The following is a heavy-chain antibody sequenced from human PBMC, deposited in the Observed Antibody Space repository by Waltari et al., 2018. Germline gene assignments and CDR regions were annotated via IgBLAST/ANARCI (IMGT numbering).Heavy chain of an antibody. Sequence: EVQLVESGGGLVQPGGSLRLSCAGSGFTFSDQYMDWVRQAPGKGLEWGGHTGNKAHSYTTEYAASVKGRFTISRDDSKNSMYLQMNSLNTEDTAVYYCATLSSGWSWGQGTLVTVSS. D-gene: IGHD6-19*01. CDR2: TGNKAHSYTT. CDR1: GFTFSDQY. J-gene: IGHJ5*02. CDR3: ATLSSGWS. V-gene: IGHV3-72*01.